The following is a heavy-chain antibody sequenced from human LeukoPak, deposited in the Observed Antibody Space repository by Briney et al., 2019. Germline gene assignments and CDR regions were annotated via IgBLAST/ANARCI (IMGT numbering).Heavy chain of an antibody. D-gene: IGHD3-22*01. CDR2: INHSGST. Sequence: PSETLSLTCTVSGGSISSGGYYWSWIRQPPGKGLEWIGEINHSGSTNYNPSLKSRVTISVDTSKNQFSLKLSSVTAADTAVYYCAGPSITMKDAFDIWGQGTMVTVSS. CDR1: GGSISSGGYY. V-gene: IGHV4-39*07. J-gene: IGHJ3*02. CDR3: AGPSITMKDAFDI.